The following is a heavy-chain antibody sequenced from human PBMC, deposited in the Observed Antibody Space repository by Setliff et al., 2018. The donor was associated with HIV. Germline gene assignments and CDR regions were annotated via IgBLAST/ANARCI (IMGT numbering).Heavy chain of an antibody. D-gene: IGHD2-2*01. CDR2: ISDSGTT. CDR1: GQSISGYY. J-gene: IGHJ6*02. Sequence: SETLSLTCAVYGQSISGYYWSWIRQTPGKGLEWIAWISDSGTTNYNPSLKSRVTLSVDTSKNQFSLSLTSVTAADTAVYYCARGRCSGTNCYGVDYYGMDVWGQGTTVTVSS. V-gene: IGHV4-34*01. CDR3: ARGRCSGTNCYGVDYYGMDV.